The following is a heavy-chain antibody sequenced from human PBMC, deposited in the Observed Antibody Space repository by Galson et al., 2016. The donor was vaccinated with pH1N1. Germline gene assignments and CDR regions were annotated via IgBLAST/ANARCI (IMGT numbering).Heavy chain of an antibody. V-gene: IGHV1-46*01. J-gene: IGHJ4*02. CDR3: ARRYYFDY. CDR1: GYSVTRYY. CDR2: IDPSAGTT. Sequence: SVKVSCKASGYSVTRYYMHWVRQAPGQGLEWMGIIDPSAGTTTYSQKFQGTISLTRDTSTNSVHMELSTLRPDDSAIYFCARRYYFDYWGQGTLVTVSS.